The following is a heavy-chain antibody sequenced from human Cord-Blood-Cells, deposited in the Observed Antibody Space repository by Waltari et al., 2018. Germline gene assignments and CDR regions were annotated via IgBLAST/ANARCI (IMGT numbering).Heavy chain of an antibody. CDR1: GGSFSGYY. CDR3: ARGGLQGFDY. CDR2: INHSGST. J-gene: IGHJ4*02. V-gene: IGHV4-34*01. Sequence: QVQLQQWGAGLLKPSETLSLTCAVYGGSFSGYYWSWIRQPPGKGLEWIGEINHSGSTNYNPSLKSRVTISVDMSKNQFSLKLSSVTAADTAVYYCARGGLQGFDYWGQGTLVTVSS. D-gene: IGHD4-4*01.